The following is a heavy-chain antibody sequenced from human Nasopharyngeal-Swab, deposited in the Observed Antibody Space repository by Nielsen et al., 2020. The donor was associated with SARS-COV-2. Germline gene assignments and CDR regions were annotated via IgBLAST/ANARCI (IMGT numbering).Heavy chain of an antibody. V-gene: IGHV4-59*12. CDR2: FYYSGIT. J-gene: IGHJ4*02. Sequence: SETLSLTCAVYGESFGPFYWGWIRQPPGKGLEWIGYFYYSGITNYNPSLKSRVTILIDTSKNQFSLKLNSVTAADTAVYYCAREAVGGLVDSWGQGTLVTVSS. D-gene: IGHD1-26*01. CDR1: GESFGPFY. CDR3: AREAVGGLVDS.